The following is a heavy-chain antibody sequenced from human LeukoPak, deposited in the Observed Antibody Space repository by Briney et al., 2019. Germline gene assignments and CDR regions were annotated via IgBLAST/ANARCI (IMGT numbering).Heavy chain of an antibody. CDR3: ARIRRNCSSTSCYYRTAFDI. CDR2: INPNSGGT. J-gene: IGHJ3*02. CDR1: GYTFTSYG. Sequence: ASVKVSCKASGYTFTSYGISWVRQAPGQGLEWMGWINPNSGGTNYAQKFQGRVTMTRDTSISTAYMELSRLRSDDTAVYYCARIRRNCSSTSCYYRTAFDIWGQGTMVTVSS. D-gene: IGHD2-2*01. V-gene: IGHV1-2*02.